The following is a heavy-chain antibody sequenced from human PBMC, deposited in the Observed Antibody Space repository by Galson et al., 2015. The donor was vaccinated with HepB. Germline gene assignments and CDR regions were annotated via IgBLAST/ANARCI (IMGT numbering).Heavy chain of an antibody. D-gene: IGHD6-13*01. V-gene: IGHV3-30*04. CDR2: VIYDGSKK. Sequence: SLRLSCAASGFAFSSYAMHWVRQAPGKGLEWVAGVIYDGSKKYYADSVKGRFTISRDNSKNTLYLQMNSLRAEDTAVYYCARHQLATFDYWGQRTLVTVSS. CDR1: GFAFSSYA. J-gene: IGHJ4*01. CDR3: ARHQLATFDY.